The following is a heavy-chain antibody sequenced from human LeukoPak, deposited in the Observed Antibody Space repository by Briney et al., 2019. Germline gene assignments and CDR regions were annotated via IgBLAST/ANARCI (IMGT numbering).Heavy chain of an antibody. D-gene: IGHD3-10*01. CDR2: IKSKTDGWTV. Sequence: GGSLRLSCAAPGFTFSNAWMSWVRQAPGKGLEWVGRIKSKTDGWTVDYTTPVKGRFTISRDDTKNTLYLQMNSLKTEDTAVYYCTTNYYGSGSYSSEAFDVWGQGTMVTVSS. V-gene: IGHV3-15*01. J-gene: IGHJ3*01. CDR3: TTNYYGSGSYSSEAFDV. CDR1: GFTFSNAW.